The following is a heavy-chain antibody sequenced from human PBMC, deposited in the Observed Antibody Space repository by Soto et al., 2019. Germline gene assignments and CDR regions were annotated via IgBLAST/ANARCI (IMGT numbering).Heavy chain of an antibody. Sequence: QLQLQESGPGLVKPSETLSLTCTVSGGSISSRSYYWGWIRQPPGKGLEWIGSIYYRGSTYYNPSLKSRVSISVDTSKNQISLKLSSVTAADTAVYYCARLGTDASDYWGQGTLVTVSS. CDR1: GGSISSRSYY. CDR3: ARLGTDASDY. CDR2: IYYRGST. V-gene: IGHV4-39*01. J-gene: IGHJ4*02. D-gene: IGHD2-2*01.